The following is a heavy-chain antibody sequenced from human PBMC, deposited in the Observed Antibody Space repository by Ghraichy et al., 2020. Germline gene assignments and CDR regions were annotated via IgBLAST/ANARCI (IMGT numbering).Heavy chain of an antibody. CDR2: IYSGGST. D-gene: IGHD6-13*01. J-gene: IGHJ4*02. Sequence: GESLNISCVASGFSVSTNYMSWVRQAPGKGLEWVSLIYSGGSTFNTDSVKGRFTMSRDNSKNTLYLQMNSLRAEDTAVYYCARLYGSSWYKVAGYFDYWGQGTLVTVSS. CDR3: ARLYGSSWYKVAGYFDY. V-gene: IGHV3-66*02. CDR1: GFSVSTNY.